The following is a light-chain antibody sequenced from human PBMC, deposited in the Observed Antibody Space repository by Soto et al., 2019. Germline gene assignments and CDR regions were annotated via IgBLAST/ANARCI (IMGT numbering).Light chain of an antibody. CDR2: DVT. V-gene: IGLV2-14*01. CDR3: SSYTSSSTLV. J-gene: IGLJ2*01. CDR1: SSDVGLYNY. Sequence: QSALTQPASVSGSPGQSITISCTGTSSDVGLYNYVSWYQQHPGKAPKLMIYDVTNRPSGVSNRFSGSKSGNTASLTISGLEADDEADYSCSSYTSSSTLVFGGGTKLTVL.